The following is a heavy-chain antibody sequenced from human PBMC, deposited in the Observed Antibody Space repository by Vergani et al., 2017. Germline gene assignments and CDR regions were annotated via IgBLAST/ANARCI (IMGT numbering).Heavy chain of an antibody. CDR2: ISGSGGST. Sequence: EVQLLESGGGLVQPGGSLRLSCAASGFTFSSYAMSWVRQAPGKGRGWVSAISGSGGSTYYADSVKGRFTISRDNSKNTLYLQMNSLRAEDTAVYYCARDQGNYDFWSGYYNGMDVWGQGTTVTVSS. D-gene: IGHD3-3*01. V-gene: IGHV3-23*01. J-gene: IGHJ6*02. CDR1: GFTFSSYA. CDR3: ARDQGNYDFWSGYYNGMDV.